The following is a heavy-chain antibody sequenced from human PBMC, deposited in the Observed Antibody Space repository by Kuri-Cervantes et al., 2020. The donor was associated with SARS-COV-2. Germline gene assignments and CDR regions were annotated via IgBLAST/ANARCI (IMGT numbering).Heavy chain of an antibody. V-gene: IGHV2-5*02. CDR3: ARSPRRYCSGGSCDDAFDI. Sequence: SGPTLVKPTETLTLTCTVSGFSLSNARMGVSWIRQPPGKALEWLALIYWDDDKRYSPSLKSRLTITKDTSKNQVVLTMTNMDPVDTATYYCARSPRRYCSGGSCDDAFDIWGQGTMVTVSS. J-gene: IGHJ3*02. D-gene: IGHD2-15*01. CDR1: GFSLSNARMG. CDR2: IYWDDDK.